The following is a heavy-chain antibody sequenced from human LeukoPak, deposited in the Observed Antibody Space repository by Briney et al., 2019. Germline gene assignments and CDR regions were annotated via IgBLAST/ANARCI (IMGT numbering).Heavy chain of an antibody. J-gene: IGHJ4*02. Sequence: SETLSLTCTVSGGSISSYYWSWIRQPPGKGLEWIGYIYYSGSTNYNPSLKSRVTISVDTSKNQFSLKLSSVTAADTAVYYCARFSVGSSGWYSGLYYFDYWGQGTLVTVSS. CDR3: ARFSVGSSGWYSGLYYFDY. CDR1: GGSISSYY. CDR2: IYYSGST. D-gene: IGHD6-19*01. V-gene: IGHV4-59*01.